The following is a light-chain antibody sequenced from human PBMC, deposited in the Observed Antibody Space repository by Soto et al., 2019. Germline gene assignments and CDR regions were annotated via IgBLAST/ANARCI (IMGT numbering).Light chain of an antibody. CDR1: QSVSSSH. Sequence: EMVLTHSPGTLSLSPGERATLSCRAIQSVSSSHLAWYQQKPGQAPRLLIYGASSRATGIPDRFSGSGSGTDFTLTISRLEPEDFVVYYCQQYGSSPPLTFGGGTKVDIK. J-gene: IGKJ4*01. V-gene: IGKV3-20*01. CDR2: GAS. CDR3: QQYGSSPPLT.